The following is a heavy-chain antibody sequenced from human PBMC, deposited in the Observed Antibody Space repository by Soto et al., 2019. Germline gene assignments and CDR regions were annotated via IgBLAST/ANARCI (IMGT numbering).Heavy chain of an antibody. V-gene: IGHV3-23*01. J-gene: IGHJ6*02. Sequence: GGSLRLSCAASGFTFSSYAMSWVRQAPGKGLEWVSAISGSGGSTYYADSVKGRFTISRDNSKNTLYLQTNSLRAEDPAVYYCAKSVVVPAATYYYYGMDVWGQGTTVTVSS. D-gene: IGHD2-2*01. CDR3: AKSVVVPAATYYYYGMDV. CDR1: GFTFSSYA. CDR2: ISGSGGST.